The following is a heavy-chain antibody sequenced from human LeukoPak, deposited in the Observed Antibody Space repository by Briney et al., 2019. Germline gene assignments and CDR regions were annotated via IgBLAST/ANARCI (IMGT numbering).Heavy chain of an antibody. CDR1: GFTFSSYE. CDR2: ISSSGSTI. J-gene: IGHJ4*02. Sequence: GGCLRLSCAASGFTFSSYEMNWVRQAPGKRLEWVSYISSSGSTIYYADSVKGRFTISRDNAKNSLYLQMNSLRAEDTAVYYCAPYYYGSGSATNSFDYWGQGTLVTVSS. V-gene: IGHV3-48*03. CDR3: APYYYGSGSATNSFDY. D-gene: IGHD3-10*01.